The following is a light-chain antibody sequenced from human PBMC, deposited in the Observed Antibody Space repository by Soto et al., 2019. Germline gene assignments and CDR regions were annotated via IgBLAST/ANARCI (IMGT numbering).Light chain of an antibody. CDR2: EGS. J-gene: IGLJ1*01. CDR3: ISYTGSDTSYV. CDR1: SSDVGSYNL. Sequence: QSALTQPASVSGSPGQSITISCTGTSSDVGSYNLVSWYQQHPGKAPKLMIYEGSKRPSGVSNRFSGSKSGNTASLTISGLQAEDEADYYCISYTGSDTSYVFGTGTKLTVL. V-gene: IGLV2-14*02.